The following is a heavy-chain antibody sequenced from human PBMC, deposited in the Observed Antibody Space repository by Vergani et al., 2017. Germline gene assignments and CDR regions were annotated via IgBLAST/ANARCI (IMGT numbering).Heavy chain of an antibody. CDR2: IWSDGSKK. J-gene: IGHJ4*02. CDR1: GFTFSSYG. V-gene: IGHV3-33*01. Sequence: QVQLVESGGGVVTPGRSLRLSCAASGFTFSSYGMHWVRPAPGKGLEWVAVIWSDGSKKYYADSVKGRFTISRDNSKNTLYLQMNSLRAEDTAVYYCARVSGEGPAAMPGIDYWGQGTLVTVSS. CDR3: ARVSGEGPAAMPGIDY. D-gene: IGHD2-2*01.